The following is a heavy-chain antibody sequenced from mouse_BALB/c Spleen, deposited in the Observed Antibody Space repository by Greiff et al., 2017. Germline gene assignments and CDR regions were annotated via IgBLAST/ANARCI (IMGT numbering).Heavy chain of an antibody. CDR1: GFTFSSYG. CDR2: ISSGGSYT. J-gene: IGHJ3*01. D-gene: IGHD4-1*01. V-gene: IGHV5-6*01. Sequence: EVQGVESGGDLVKPGGSLKLSCAASGFTFSSYGMSWVRQTPDKRLEWVATISSGGSYTYYPDSVKGRFTISRDNAKNTLYLQMSSLKSEDTAMYYCARHRANWDWFAYWGQGTLVTVSA. CDR3: ARHRANWDWFAY.